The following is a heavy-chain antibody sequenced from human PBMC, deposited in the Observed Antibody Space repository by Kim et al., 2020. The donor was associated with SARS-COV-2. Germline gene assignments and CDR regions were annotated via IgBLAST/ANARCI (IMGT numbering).Heavy chain of an antibody. CDR1: GFSFSGYG. D-gene: IGHD1-1*01. Sequence: GGSLRLSCAASGFSFSGYGMHWVRQAPGKGLEWVAVIRYDGSNQYYADSVKGRFTISRDNSKNTLDLQMNSLRAEDTAVYYCARDYNTWFDPWGQGTLVTVSS. J-gene: IGHJ5*02. CDR3: ARDYNTWFDP. V-gene: IGHV3-33*01. CDR2: IRYDGSNQ.